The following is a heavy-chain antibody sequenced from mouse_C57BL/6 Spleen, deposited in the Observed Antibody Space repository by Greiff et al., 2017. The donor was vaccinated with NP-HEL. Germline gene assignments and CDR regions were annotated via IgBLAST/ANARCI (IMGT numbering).Heavy chain of an antibody. J-gene: IGHJ2*01. CDR3: ARESNSYYFDY. Sequence: QVQLQQSGTVLARPGASVKMSCKTSGYTFTSYWMHWVKQRPGQGLEWIGMIHPYSGSTNYNEKFKSKATLTVDKSSSTAYMQLSSLTSEDSAVYYCARESNSYYFDYWGQGTTLTVSS. D-gene: IGHD2-5*01. CDR2: IHPYSGST. CDR1: GYTFTSYW. V-gene: IGHV1-64*01.